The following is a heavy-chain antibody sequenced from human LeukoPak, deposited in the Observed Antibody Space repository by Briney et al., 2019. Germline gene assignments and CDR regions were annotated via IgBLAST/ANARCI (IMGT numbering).Heavy chain of an antibody. D-gene: IGHD5-24*01. Sequence: GGSLRLSCAASGFTCSNSYMSWVRQAPGKGLEWVSLIYPSGNIYYADSVKGRFTISRDNSKNTLFLQMNSLRAEDTAIYYCARTFVSGDGYKVGYFDYWGQGTLVTVSS. J-gene: IGHJ4*02. CDR2: IYPSGNI. CDR3: ARTFVSGDGYKVGYFDY. CDR1: GFTCSNSY. V-gene: IGHV3-53*01.